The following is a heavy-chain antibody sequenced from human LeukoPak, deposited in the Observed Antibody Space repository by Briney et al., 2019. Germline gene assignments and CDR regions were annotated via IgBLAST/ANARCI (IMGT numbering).Heavy chain of an antibody. CDR3: AKGRLMVYAISFYYYYGMDV. V-gene: IGHV3-21*04. Sequence: GGSLRLSCAASGFTFSSYRMNWVRQAPGKGLEWVSSISSSSSYIYYADSVKGRFTISRDNAKNSLYLQMNSLRAEDTALYYCAKGRLMVYAISFYYYYGMDVWGQGTTVTVSS. CDR1: GFTFSSYR. CDR2: ISSSSSYI. D-gene: IGHD2-8*01. J-gene: IGHJ6*02.